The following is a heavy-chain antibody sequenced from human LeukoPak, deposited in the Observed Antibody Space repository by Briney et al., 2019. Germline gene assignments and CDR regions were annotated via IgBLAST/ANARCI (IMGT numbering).Heavy chain of an antibody. Sequence: SETLSLTCAVSGYSISSGYYWSWIRQPPGKGLEWIGEINHSGSTNYNPSLKSRVTISVDTSKNQFSLKLSSVTAADTAVYYCARVPYGDYSPGYYFDYWGQGTLVTVSS. V-gene: IGHV4-34*01. J-gene: IGHJ4*02. CDR2: INHSGST. D-gene: IGHD4-17*01. CDR3: ARVPYGDYSPGYYFDY. CDR1: GYSISSGYY.